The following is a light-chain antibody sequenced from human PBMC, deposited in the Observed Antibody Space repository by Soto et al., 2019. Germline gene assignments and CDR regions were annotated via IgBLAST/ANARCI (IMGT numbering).Light chain of an antibody. CDR1: QSVSNW. J-gene: IGKJ1*01. CDR2: KAS. V-gene: IGKV1-5*03. CDR3: QQYHTYPWT. Sequence: DIQMTQSPSTLSASVGDRVTITCRASQSVSNWLAWYQQKPGKAPKLLIYKASSLESGVPSRFSGSGSGTEFTLTISSLQPDDFATYFCQQYHTYPWTFGQGTKVDIK.